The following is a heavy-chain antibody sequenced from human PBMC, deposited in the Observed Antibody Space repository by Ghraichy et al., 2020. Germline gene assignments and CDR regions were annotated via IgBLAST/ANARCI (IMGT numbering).Heavy chain of an antibody. D-gene: IGHD3-10*01. CDR2: IKSKTDGGTT. Sequence: GGSLRLSCAASGFTFSNAWMSWVRQAPGKGLEWVGRIKSKTDGGTTDYAAPVKGRFTISRDDSKNPLDLQMNSLKTEDTAVYYCTTAPPFRGYYFYYYGMDVWGQGTTVTVSS. J-gene: IGHJ6*02. CDR1: GFTFSNAW. CDR3: TTAPPFRGYYFYYYGMDV. V-gene: IGHV3-15*01.